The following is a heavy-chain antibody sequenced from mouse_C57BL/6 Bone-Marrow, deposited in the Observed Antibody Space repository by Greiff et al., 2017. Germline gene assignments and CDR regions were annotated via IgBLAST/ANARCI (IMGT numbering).Heavy chain of an antibody. V-gene: IGHV1-64*01. J-gene: IGHJ1*03. CDR2: IHPNSGST. D-gene: IGHD1-1*01. Sequence: QVQLQQSGAELVKPGASVKLSCKASGYTFTSYWMHWVKQRPGQGLEWIGMIHPNSGSTNYNEKFKSKATLTVDKSSSTAYMQLSSLTSEDSAVYDCGGLTTVVAHLDVWGTGTTVTVSS. CDR3: GGLTTVVAHLDV. CDR1: GYTFTSYW.